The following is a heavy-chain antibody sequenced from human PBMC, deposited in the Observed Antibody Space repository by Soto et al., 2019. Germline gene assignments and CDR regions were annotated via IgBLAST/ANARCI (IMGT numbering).Heavy chain of an antibody. CDR1: GYTFISYP. D-gene: IGHD3-10*01. CDR2: INAGDDIT. CDR3: ARDPFTLLRGVIPYLDY. J-gene: IGHJ4*02. V-gene: IGHV1-3*01. Sequence: EASVKVACKAAGYTFISYPLHWGRHAPGQRPEWMGWINAGDDITQFSQKFQGRLTFTRDTSASTGYMELRSLRSEDTAVYYCARDPFTLLRGVIPYLDYWGQGTPVTVSS.